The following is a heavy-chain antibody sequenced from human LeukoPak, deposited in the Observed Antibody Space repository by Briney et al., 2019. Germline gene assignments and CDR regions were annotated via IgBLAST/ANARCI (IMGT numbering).Heavy chain of an antibody. CDR1: HFSVSSGYY. Sequence: SETLSLTCAVSHFSVSSGYYWHWIRQPPGKGLEWIGYIYFTGSTNYNPSLKSRVTISVDTSKNQFSLKLNSVTAADTAIYYCARSTYSSSQWDYWGQGTLVTVFS. V-gene: IGHV4-59*02. CDR3: ARSTYSSSQWDY. D-gene: IGHD6-13*01. J-gene: IGHJ4*02. CDR2: IYFTGST.